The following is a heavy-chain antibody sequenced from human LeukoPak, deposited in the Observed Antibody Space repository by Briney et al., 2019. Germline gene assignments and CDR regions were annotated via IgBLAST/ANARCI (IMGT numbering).Heavy chain of an antibody. Sequence: WASVKVSCKASGYTFTSYAMKWVRQAPGQGLEWMGWINTNTGNPTYAQGFTGRFVFSLDTSVSTAYLQISSLKAEDTAVYYCARDRAAAAAPPNWFDPWGQGTLVTVSS. J-gene: IGHJ5*02. D-gene: IGHD6-13*01. V-gene: IGHV7-4-1*02. CDR1: GYTFTSYA. CDR3: ARDRAAAAAPPNWFDP. CDR2: INTNTGNP.